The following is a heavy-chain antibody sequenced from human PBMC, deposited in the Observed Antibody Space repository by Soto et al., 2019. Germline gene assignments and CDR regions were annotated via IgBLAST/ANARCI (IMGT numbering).Heavy chain of an antibody. CDR3: ARARSTVTLDAFDI. J-gene: IGHJ3*02. CDR2: ISSSSSYT. CDR1: GFTFSDYY. D-gene: IGHD4-17*01. V-gene: IGHV3-11*06. Sequence: QVQLVESGGGLVKPGGSLRLSCAASGFTFSDYYMSWIRQAPGKGLEWVSYISSSSSYTNYADSVKGRFTISRDNAKNSLDLQMNSLRAEDTAVYYCARARSTVTLDAFDIWGQGTMVTVSS.